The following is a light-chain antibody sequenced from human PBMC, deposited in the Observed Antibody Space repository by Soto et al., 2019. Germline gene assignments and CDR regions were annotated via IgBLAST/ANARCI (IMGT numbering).Light chain of an antibody. CDR3: QQYNNWPPWT. Sequence: EIVMTQSPVTLSVSAGERATLSCRASQSVRSNLAWYQQKPGQAPRLLMYDASTRATSIPARFSGSGSGTEFTLTISSMQSENFTVYYCQQYNNWPPWTFGRGTKREIK. CDR2: DAS. CDR1: QSVRSN. J-gene: IGKJ1*01. V-gene: IGKV3-15*01.